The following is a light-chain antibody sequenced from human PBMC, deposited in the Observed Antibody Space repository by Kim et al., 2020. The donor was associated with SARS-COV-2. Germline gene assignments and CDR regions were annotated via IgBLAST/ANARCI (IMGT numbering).Light chain of an antibody. J-gene: IGLJ3*02. CDR2: DNG. Sequence: GQKVTISCSGSSSNIGNNYVSWYQQFPETAPKLLIYDNGKRPSGIPDRFSGSKSGTSATLGITGLQTGDEADYYCGTWDSSLSAWVFGGGTQLTVL. V-gene: IGLV1-51*01. CDR3: GTWDSSLSAWV. CDR1: SSNIGNNY.